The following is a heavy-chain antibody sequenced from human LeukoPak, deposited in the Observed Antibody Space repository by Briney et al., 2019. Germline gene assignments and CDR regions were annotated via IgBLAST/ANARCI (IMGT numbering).Heavy chain of an antibody. CDR1: GDSISSGDYY. D-gene: IGHD3-10*01. CDR3: ARVSPAPSGSGSYYIAPEAY. Sequence: PSQTLSLTCTVSGDSISSGDYYWGWIRQPPGKGLEWIGSIYHSGSTYYNPSLKSRVTISVDTSKNQFSLKLSSVTAADTAVYYCARVSPAPSGSGSYYIAPEAYWGQGTLVTVSS. J-gene: IGHJ4*02. V-gene: IGHV4-38-2*02. CDR2: IYHSGST.